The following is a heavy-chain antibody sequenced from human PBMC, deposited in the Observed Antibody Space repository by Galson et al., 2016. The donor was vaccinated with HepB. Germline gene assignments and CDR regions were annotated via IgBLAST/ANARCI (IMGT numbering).Heavy chain of an antibody. CDR1: AGSISDSSFY. D-gene: IGHD2-2*01. Sequence: TLSLTCTVSAGSISDSSFYWGWVRQPPGKGLEWIGSAYYTGSTYYNPSLKSRASISVDSSRNQFSLRLSFVTAADTSIYYCARHHMHSLFDYWGRGTLVTVSS. CDR3: ARHHMHSLFDY. J-gene: IGHJ4*02. V-gene: IGHV4-39*01. CDR2: AYYTGST.